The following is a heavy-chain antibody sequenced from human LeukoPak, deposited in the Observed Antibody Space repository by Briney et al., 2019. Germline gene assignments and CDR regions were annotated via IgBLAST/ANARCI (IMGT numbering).Heavy chain of an antibody. D-gene: IGHD1-1*01. J-gene: IGHJ5*02. CDR2: ISYDGSNK. CDR3: ARDDCTTPSCLTT. V-gene: IGHV3-30-3*01. Sequence: PGGSLRLSCAASGFTFSSYAMHWVRQAPGKGLEWVAVISYDGSNKYYADSVKGRFTISRDNSKNTLYLQMDSLRADDTAVYHCARDDCTTPSCLTTWGQGTLVTVSS. CDR1: GFTFSSYA.